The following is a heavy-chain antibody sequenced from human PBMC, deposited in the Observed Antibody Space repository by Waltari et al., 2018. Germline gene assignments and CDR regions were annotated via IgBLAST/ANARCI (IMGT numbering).Heavy chain of an antibody. CDR3: ARPYGDYDERYFDL. V-gene: IGHV4-39*01. CDR1: GGSISSSRYY. J-gene: IGHJ2*01. D-gene: IGHD4-17*01. Sequence: QLQLQESGPGLVKPSETLSLTCTVSGGSISSSRYYWGWIRQPPGKGLEWIGSIYYSGSTYYNPSLKSRVTISVDTSKNQFSLKLSSVTAADTAVYYCARPYGDYDERYFDLWGRGTLVTVSS. CDR2: IYYSGST.